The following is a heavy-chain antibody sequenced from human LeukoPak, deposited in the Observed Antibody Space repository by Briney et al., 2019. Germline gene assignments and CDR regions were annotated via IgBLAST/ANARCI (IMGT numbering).Heavy chain of an antibody. CDR1: GFTFSSYA. CDR2: ILSDGSKE. J-gene: IGHJ4*02. D-gene: IGHD3-3*01. CDR3: AKGYYDFWSGYYPYYFDY. V-gene: IGHV3-33*06. Sequence: PGGSLRLSCAASGFTFSSYAMSWVRQAPGKGLEWVAVILSDGSKEFYTDSVKGRFTISRDNSKNTLYLQMNSLRAEDTAVYYCAKGYYDFWSGYYPYYFDYWGQGTLVTVSS.